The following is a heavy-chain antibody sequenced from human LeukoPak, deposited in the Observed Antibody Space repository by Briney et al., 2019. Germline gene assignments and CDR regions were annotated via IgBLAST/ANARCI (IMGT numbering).Heavy chain of an antibody. CDR3: AGQYCSSTSCTTGAFDY. D-gene: IGHD2-2*01. V-gene: IGHV3-64*02. CDR1: GFSFSNSNY. Sequence: GGSLRLSCAASGFSFSNSNYMHWVRPAPGKGLEYVSSISSNGGDTYYADSVKGRFIISRDNSKNTLNLQMGSLRAEDMAVYYCAGQYCSSTSCTTGAFDYWGQGTLVTVSS. CDR2: ISSNGGDT. J-gene: IGHJ4*02.